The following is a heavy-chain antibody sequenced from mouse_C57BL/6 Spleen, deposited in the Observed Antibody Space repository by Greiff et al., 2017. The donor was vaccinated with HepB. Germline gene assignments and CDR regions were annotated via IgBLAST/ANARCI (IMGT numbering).Heavy chain of an antibody. CDR3: ARNFYYGNFFDY. CDR2: IWSGGST. J-gene: IGHJ2*01. CDR1: GFSLTSYG. D-gene: IGHD2-1*01. Sequence: VQRVESGPGLVQPSQSLSITCTVSGFSLTSYGVHWVRQSPGKGLEWLGVIWSGGSTDYNAAFISRLSINKDNSKIQVFFKMNSLQADDTAIYYCARNFYYGNFFDYWGQGTTLTVSS. V-gene: IGHV2-2*01.